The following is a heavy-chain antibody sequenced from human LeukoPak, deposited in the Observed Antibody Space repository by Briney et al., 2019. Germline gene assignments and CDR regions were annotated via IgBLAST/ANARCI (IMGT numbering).Heavy chain of an antibody. CDR2: IYYSGST. CDR1: GHSLSRGGYY. J-gene: IGHJ3*02. D-gene: IGHD3-10*01. Sequence: SQPLSLTCTLSGHSLSRGGYYWRWIRQHPGKGLVWIGYIYYSGSTYYNPSLKSRVTISVDTSKNQFSLKLSSVTAADTAVYYCARDWAMVRGVMGHAFDIWGQGTMVTVSS. CDR3: ARDWAMVRGVMGHAFDI. V-gene: IGHV4-31*03.